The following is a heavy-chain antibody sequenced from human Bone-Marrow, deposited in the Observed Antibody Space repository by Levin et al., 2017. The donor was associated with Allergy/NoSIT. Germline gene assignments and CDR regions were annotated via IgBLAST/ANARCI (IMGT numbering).Heavy chain of an antibody. CDR2: ISSSDTTK. CDR1: GFTFSDYY. D-gene: IGHD1-1*01. CDR3: ARTATTERAHYDY. Sequence: GGSLRLSCAASGFTFSDYYMTWIRQAPGKGLEWVSYISSSDTTKYYADSVKGRFTISRDNAKNSLFLQMNSLRAEDTAVYYCARTATTERAHYDYWGQGTLVTVSS. J-gene: IGHJ4*02. V-gene: IGHV3-11*01.